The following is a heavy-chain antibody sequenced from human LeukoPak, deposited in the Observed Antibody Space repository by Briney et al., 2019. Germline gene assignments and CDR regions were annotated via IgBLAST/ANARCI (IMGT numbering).Heavy chain of an antibody. Sequence: SETLSLTCTVSGGSISSSSYYWGWIRQPPGKGLEWIGSIYYSGSTYYNPSPKSRVTISVDTSKNQFSLKLSSVTAADTAVYYCARDSIAYYYGSGSSVDYWGQGTLVTVSS. CDR3: ARDSIAYYYGSGSSVDY. CDR1: GGSISSSSYY. J-gene: IGHJ4*02. V-gene: IGHV4-39*02. CDR2: IYYSGST. D-gene: IGHD3-10*01.